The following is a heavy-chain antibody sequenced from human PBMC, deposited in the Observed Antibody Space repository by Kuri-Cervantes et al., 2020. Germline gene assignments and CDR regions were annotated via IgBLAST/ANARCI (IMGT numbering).Heavy chain of an antibody. V-gene: IGHV3-30*03. Sequence: GESLKISCAASGFTFSSYGMHWVRQAPGKGLEWVAVISYDGSNKYYADSVKGRFTISRDNSKNTLYLQMNSLRAEDTAVYYCASTALNRYYYDSSGDSIQYFQHWGQGTLVTVSS. CDR2: ISYDGSNK. CDR3: ASTALNRYYYDSSGDSIQYFQH. J-gene: IGHJ1*01. D-gene: IGHD3-22*01. CDR1: GFTFSSYG.